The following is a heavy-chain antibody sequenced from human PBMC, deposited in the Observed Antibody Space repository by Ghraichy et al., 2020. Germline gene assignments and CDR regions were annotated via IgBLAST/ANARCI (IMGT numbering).Heavy chain of an antibody. CDR1: GYIFTNYD. CDR3: ARGRDKGRQFDV. V-gene: IGHV1-18*01. J-gene: IGHJ4*01. D-gene: IGHD5-24*01. CDR2: ISGHSGNT. Sequence: ASVKVSCKASGYIFTNYDVNWVRQAPGQGLEWVGWISGHSGNTVYAQKVQGRVTMSTETSTSTAYMELRSLRSDDTAVYFCARGRDKGRQFDVWGHGTLVTGSS.